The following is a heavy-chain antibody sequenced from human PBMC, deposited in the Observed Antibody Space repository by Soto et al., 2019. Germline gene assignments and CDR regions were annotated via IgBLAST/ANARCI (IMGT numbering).Heavy chain of an antibody. CDR3: AKVGQMATLGFFDY. V-gene: IGHV3-23*01. Sequence: EVHLLESGGGLVQPGGSLRLSCAASGFTFSSYAMSWVRQAPGKGLEWVSAISASGGSTYYSDSVKGRFTISRDNSKNTQYLQMNSLRAEDTAVYYCAKVGQMATLGFFDYWGQGTLVTVSS. CDR1: GFTFSSYA. CDR2: ISASGGST. J-gene: IGHJ4*02. D-gene: IGHD5-12*01.